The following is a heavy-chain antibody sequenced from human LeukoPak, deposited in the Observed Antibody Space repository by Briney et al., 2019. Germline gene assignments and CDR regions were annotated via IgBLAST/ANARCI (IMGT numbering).Heavy chain of an antibody. CDR3: ARRHSSSQIDYYYGMDV. CDR2: ISAYNGNT. Sequence: ASVKVSCKASGYTFTTYGISWVRQAPGQGLEWMGWISAYNGNTNYAQKLQGRVTMTTDTSMSTAYMELRSLRSDDTAVYYCARRHSSSQIDYYYGMDVWGQGTTVTVSS. D-gene: IGHD6-6*01. CDR1: GYTFTTYG. J-gene: IGHJ6*02. V-gene: IGHV1-18*01.